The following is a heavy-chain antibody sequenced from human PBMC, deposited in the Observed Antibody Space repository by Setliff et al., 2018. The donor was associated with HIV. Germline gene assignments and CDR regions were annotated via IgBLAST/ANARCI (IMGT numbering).Heavy chain of an antibody. D-gene: IGHD1-1*01. Sequence: SETLSLTCTVSGGSISSSSYYWGWIRQPPGKGLEWIGSIYYSGSTYYNPSLKSRVTISVDTSKNQFSLKLSSATAADTAVYYCARQPHGTTSSYELDYWGQGTLVTVSS. CDR1: GGSISSSSYY. V-gene: IGHV4-39*01. CDR3: ARQPHGTTSSYELDY. CDR2: IYYSGST. J-gene: IGHJ4*02.